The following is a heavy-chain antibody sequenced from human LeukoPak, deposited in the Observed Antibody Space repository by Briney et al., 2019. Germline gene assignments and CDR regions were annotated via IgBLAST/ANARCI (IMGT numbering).Heavy chain of an antibody. CDR1: GGPISSYY. J-gene: IGHJ4*02. CDR3: ARIWSGNYYFDY. CDR2: IYYSGST. D-gene: IGHD3-3*01. Sequence: SETLSLTCTVSGGPISSYYWSWIRQPPGKGLEWIGYIYYSGSTNYNPSLKSRVTISVDTSKNQFSLKLSSVTAADTAVYYCARIWSGNYYFDYWGQGTLVTVSS. V-gene: IGHV4-59*01.